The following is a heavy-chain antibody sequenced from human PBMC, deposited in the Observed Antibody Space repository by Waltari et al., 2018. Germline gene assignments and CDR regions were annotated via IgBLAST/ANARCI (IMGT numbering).Heavy chain of an antibody. Sequence: QVQLVQSGAELKKPGSSVKVSCKASGGSFSTYAITWVRQAPGQGLEWMGGIIPMFGTANYAQKIQDRVTIITDESMTTAYMVLSSLTSEDTAVYYCARGGLYGQQLLESAFEIWGQGTKVTVSS. D-gene: IGHD6-13*01. CDR3: ARGGLYGQQLLESAFEI. J-gene: IGHJ3*02. CDR2: IIPMFGTA. CDR1: GGSFSTYA. V-gene: IGHV1-69*05.